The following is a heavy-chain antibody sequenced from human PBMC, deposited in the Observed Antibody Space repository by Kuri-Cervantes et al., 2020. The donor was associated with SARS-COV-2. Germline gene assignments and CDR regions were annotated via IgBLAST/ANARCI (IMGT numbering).Heavy chain of an antibody. CDR2: ISYDGNNK. CDR1: GFTFTSHA. D-gene: IGHD3-10*01. J-gene: IGHJ4*02. Sequence: GGSLRLSCAVSGFTFTSHAMHWVRQAPGSGLEWVALISYDGNNKFYADSVKGRFTISRDNAKNTLYLQMNSLRAEDTAVYYCARDLVGGYGSGSEFDYWGQGTLVTVSS. V-gene: IGHV3-30*03. CDR3: ARDLVGGYGSGSEFDY.